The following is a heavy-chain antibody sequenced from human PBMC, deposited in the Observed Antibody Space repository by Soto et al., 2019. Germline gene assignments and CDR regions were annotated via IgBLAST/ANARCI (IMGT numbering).Heavy chain of an antibody. Sequence: QLLESGGASVQPGGSLRLSCVASGFTFKAYAMGWVRQAPGRGLEWVSSITATNGNTYYADSVRGRFTISRDNSRNSLFLQRNGLRPEDSALYYCAKDEGTSSTVFDYWGQGTRVTVPS. D-gene: IGHD4-4*01. CDR2: ITATNGNT. CDR3: AKDEGTSSTVFDY. J-gene: IGHJ4*02. CDR1: GFTFKAYA. V-gene: IGHV3-23*01.